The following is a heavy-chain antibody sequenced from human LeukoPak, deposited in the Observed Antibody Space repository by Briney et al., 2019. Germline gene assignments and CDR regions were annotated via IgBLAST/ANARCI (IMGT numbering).Heavy chain of an antibody. Sequence: GGSLRLSCAASGFTFSSYSMNWVRQAPGKGLEWVSAIGGSGATTYYADSMRGRFTISRDNSKNTMYLQMSSLRAEDTAIYYCGKIRLEDSATGYWGQGTLVTVSS. CDR1: GFTFSSYS. CDR2: IGGSGATT. V-gene: IGHV3-23*01. J-gene: IGHJ4*02. CDR3: GKIRLEDSATGY. D-gene: IGHD2-15*01.